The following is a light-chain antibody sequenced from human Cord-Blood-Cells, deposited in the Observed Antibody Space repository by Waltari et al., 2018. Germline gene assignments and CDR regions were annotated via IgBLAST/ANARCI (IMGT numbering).Light chain of an antibody. Sequence: QSALTQPPSASGSPGQSVTIPCTGTSSDVGASNYVSWYQQHPGKAPKLMIYEVSKRPSGVPDRFSGSKSGNTASLTVSGLQAEDEADYYCSSYAGSNNLVFGGGTKLTVL. CDR3: SSYAGSNNLV. CDR1: SSDVGASNY. CDR2: EVS. J-gene: IGLJ2*01. V-gene: IGLV2-8*01.